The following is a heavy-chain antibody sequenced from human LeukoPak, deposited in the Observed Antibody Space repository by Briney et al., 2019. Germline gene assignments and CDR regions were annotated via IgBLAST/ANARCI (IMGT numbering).Heavy chain of an antibody. J-gene: IGHJ4*02. D-gene: IGHD6-13*01. CDR3: AGIAAAGTGGY. CDR2: INHSGST. V-gene: IGHV4-34*01. Sequence: PSETLSLTCAVYGGSFSGYYWSWIRQPPGKGLEWIGEINHSGSTNYNPSLKSRVTISVDTSKNQFSLKLSSVTAADTAVYYCAGIAAAGTGGYWGQGTLVTVSS. CDR1: GGSFSGYY.